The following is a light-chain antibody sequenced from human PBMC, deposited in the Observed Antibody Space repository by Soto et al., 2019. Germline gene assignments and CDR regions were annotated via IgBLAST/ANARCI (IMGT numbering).Light chain of an antibody. J-gene: IGKJ1*01. CDR1: EDISNY. CDR3: QNYNRAPWT. V-gene: IGKV1-27*01. CDR2: GAS. Sequence: DIQMTQSPSSLSASVGDRVIITCRASEDISNYLAWYQQKPGKVPKLLIYGASTLQSGVPSRFSGSGSGTDFTLTISSLQTKDVATYYCQNYNRAPWTFGQGTKVESK.